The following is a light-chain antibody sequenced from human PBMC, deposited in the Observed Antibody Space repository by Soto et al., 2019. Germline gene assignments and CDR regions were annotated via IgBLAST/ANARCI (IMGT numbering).Light chain of an antibody. J-gene: IGKJ4*01. V-gene: IGKV3-11*01. CDR2: DAS. CDR1: QSVNSY. CDR3: QHRSQWPT. Sequence: EIVLTQSPATLSLSPGERATLSCRASQSVNSYLAWYQQKPGQAPRLLIYDASNRASGIPARFSGSESGTDFTLTISSLEPEDIAVYYCQHRSQWPTFGGGTKVEIK.